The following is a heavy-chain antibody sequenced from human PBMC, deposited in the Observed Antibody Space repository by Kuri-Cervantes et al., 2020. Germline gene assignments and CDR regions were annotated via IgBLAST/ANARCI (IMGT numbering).Heavy chain of an antibody. CDR3: AKDLTTVITS. J-gene: IGHJ5*02. D-gene: IGHD4-17*01. Sequence: GESLKISCAASGFTFSGSALHWVRQAPGKGLEWVAFIRYDGSNKYYADSVKGRFTISRDNSKNTLYLQMNSLRAEDTAVYYCAKDLTTVITSWGQGTLVTVSS. V-gene: IGHV3-30*02. CDR2: IRYDGSNK. CDR1: GFTFSGSA.